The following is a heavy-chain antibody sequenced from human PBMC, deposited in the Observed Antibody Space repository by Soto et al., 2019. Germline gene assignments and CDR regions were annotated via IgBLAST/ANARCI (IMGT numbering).Heavy chain of an antibody. CDR1: GFTFSGSA. CDR3: TGDYYDSSGYGPVGAFDI. J-gene: IGHJ3*02. V-gene: IGHV3-73*01. CDR2: IRSKANSYAT. Sequence: GGSLRLSCAASGFTFSGSAMHWVRQASGKGLEWVGRIRSKANSYATAYAASVKGRFTISRDDSKNTAYLQMNSLKTEDTAVYYCTGDYYDSSGYGPVGAFDIWGQGTMVT. D-gene: IGHD3-22*01.